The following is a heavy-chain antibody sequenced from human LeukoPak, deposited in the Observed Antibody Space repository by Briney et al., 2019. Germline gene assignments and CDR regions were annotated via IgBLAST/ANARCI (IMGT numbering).Heavy chain of an antibody. CDR2: IKQDGSEK. CDR1: GFTFSSHW. Sequence: GGSLRLSCAASGFTFSSHWMSWVRQAPGKGLEWVANIKQDGSEKYYVDSVKGRFTISRDNAKNSLYLQMNSLRAEDTAVYYCARAGDNAFDYWGQGTLVTVSS. CDR3: ARAGDNAFDY. V-gene: IGHV3-7*01. D-gene: IGHD3-16*01. J-gene: IGHJ4*02.